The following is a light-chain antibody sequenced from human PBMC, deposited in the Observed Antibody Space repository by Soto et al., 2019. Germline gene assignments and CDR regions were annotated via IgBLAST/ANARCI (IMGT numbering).Light chain of an antibody. Sequence: QSVLTQPPSAPGTPGQRVTISCSGSSSNIGSHAVNWYRQLPGTAPKLLIYTTNQRPAGVPARFSGSKSGTSASLAISGLQSEDEADYYCAAWDGSLNVYVFGTGTKVTVL. J-gene: IGLJ1*01. CDR3: AAWDGSLNVYV. V-gene: IGLV1-44*01. CDR1: SSNIGSHA. CDR2: TTN.